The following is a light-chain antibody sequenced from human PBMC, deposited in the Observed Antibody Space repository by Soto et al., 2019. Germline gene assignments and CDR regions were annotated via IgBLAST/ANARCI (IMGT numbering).Light chain of an antibody. CDR3: QQYDNWPPYT. CDR1: QSIRNN. Sequence: EIVMTQSPATLSVSPGERATLSYRASQSIRNNLIWYQQKSGQAPRLLIYGASTRATGIPARFSGSGSGTEFTLTISSLQSEDFAVYYCQQYDNWPPYTVGQGTKVDIK. CDR2: GAS. J-gene: IGKJ2*01. V-gene: IGKV3-15*01.